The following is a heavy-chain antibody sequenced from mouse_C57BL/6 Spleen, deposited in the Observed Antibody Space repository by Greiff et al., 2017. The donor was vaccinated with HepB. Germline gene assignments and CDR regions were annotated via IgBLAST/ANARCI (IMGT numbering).Heavy chain of an antibody. CDR1: GFSFNTYA. Sequence: DVQLVESGGGLVQPKGSLKLSCAASGFSFNTYAMNWVRQAPGKGVEWVARIRSKSNNYATYYADSVKDRFTISRDDSESMLYLQMNNLKTEDTAMYYCVRQRASDYFDYWGQGTTLTVSS. D-gene: IGHD3-1*01. V-gene: IGHV10-1*01. J-gene: IGHJ2*01. CDR3: VRQRASDYFDY. CDR2: IRSKSNNYAT.